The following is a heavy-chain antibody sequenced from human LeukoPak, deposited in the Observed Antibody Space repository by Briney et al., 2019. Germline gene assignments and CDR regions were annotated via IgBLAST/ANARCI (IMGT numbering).Heavy chain of an antibody. CDR3: ARERLWSPNSFDP. D-gene: IGHD3-10*01. J-gene: IGHJ5*02. CDR1: GFIVSNYE. V-gene: IGHV3-69-1*01. CDR2: IASDGSI. Sequence: GGSLRLSCEASGFIVSNYEMNWVRLAPGKGLQWISFIASDGSINYADSVKGRFTLSRDSATNSLYLHMNSLRAEDTAVYYCARERLWSPNSFDPWGQGTLVTVSS.